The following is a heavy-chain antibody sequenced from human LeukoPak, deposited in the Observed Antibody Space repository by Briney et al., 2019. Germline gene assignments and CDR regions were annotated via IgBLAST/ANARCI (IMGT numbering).Heavy chain of an antibody. D-gene: IGHD3-3*01. V-gene: IGHV1-24*01. CDR2: FDPEDGET. CDR1: GYTLTELS. J-gene: IGHJ3*02. Sequence: AASVKVSCKVSGYTLTELSMHRVRQAPGKGLEWMGGFDPEDGETIYAQKFQGRVTMTEDTSTDTAYMELSSLRSEDTAVYYCATVSEGVVIRDAFDIWGQGTMVTVSS. CDR3: ATVSEGVVIRDAFDI.